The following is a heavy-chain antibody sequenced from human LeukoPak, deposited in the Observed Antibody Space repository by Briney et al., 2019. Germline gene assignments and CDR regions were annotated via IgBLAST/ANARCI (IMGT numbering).Heavy chain of an antibody. CDR2: VWYDGSNK. D-gene: IGHD6-13*01. CDR3: AKDYSSSWYFDY. CDR1: GFSFSGYG. Sequence: GSLLLSCASSGFSFSGYGMHWVRQAPGKGLDWVAVVWYDGSNKNYADSLQGRFTISRDNSKNTLYLQMNSLRAEDTAVYFCAKDYSSSWYFDYWGQGTLVTVSS. V-gene: IGHV3-33*06. J-gene: IGHJ4*02.